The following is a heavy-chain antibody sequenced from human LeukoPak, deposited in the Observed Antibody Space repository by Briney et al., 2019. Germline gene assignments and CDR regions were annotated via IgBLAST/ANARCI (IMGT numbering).Heavy chain of an antibody. CDR2: INPNSGGT. V-gene: IGHV1-2*02. J-gene: IGHJ5*02. Sequence: ASVKVSCKASGYTFTGYYMHWVRQAPGQGLEWMGWINPNSGGTNYAQKFQGRVSMTRDTSITTAYMELSRLRSDDTAVYYCARDRDGGYTNWFDPWGQGTLVTDSS. CDR1: GYTFTGYY. CDR3: ARDRDGGYTNWFDP. D-gene: IGHD1-26*01.